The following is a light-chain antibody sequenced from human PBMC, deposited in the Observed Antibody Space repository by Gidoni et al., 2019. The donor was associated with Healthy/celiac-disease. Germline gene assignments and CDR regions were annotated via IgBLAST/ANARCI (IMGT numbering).Light chain of an antibody. J-gene: IGKJ1*01. V-gene: IGKV3-11*01. Sequence: ETVLTQAPATLSLSPAERATLSCRASQSVSSYLACYQQKHGQAPRLLIYDASNRATGIPARFSGSGSGTAFTLPISSLEPADFAVYYCQQRSNWPWTFGQGTKVEIK. CDR1: QSVSSY. CDR2: DAS. CDR3: QQRSNWPWT.